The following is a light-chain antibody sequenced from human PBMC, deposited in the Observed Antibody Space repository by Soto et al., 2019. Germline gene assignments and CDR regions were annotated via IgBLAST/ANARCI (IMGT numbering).Light chain of an antibody. J-gene: IGKJ2*01. V-gene: IGKV3-20*01. CDR3: QHYGNSLYT. Sequence: EIVLTQSPGTLSLSPGEGATLSCRASQSVSSTYLAWYQQRPGQAPRLLIYGASTRATGSPDRFSGSGSATDFTLTISRLETEDFAVYYCQHYGNSLYTFGQGTKLEIK. CDR2: GAS. CDR1: QSVSSTY.